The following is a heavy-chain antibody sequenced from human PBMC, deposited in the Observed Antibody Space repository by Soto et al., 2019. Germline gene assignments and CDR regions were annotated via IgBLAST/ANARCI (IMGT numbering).Heavy chain of an antibody. CDR3: ARGLRYFDWLFGYYYVMDF. V-gene: IGHV3-23*01. Sequence: GGSLRLSCAASGFTFSSYAMSWVRQAPGKGLEWVSAISGSGGSTYYADSVKGRFTISRDNSKNTLYLQMNSLRAEDTAVYYCARGLRYFDWLFGYYYVMDFWGQGTTVTVSS. CDR1: GFTFSSYA. D-gene: IGHD3-9*01. J-gene: IGHJ6*02. CDR2: ISGSGGST.